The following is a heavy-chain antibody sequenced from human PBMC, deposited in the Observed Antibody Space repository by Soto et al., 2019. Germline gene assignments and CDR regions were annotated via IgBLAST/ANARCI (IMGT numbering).Heavy chain of an antibody. CDR2: ISGSGGTT. J-gene: IGHJ6*02. CDR1: GFTFSSYA. V-gene: IGHV3-23*01. CDR3: AKAPAPRQYYFYYGMDV. D-gene: IGHD6-6*01. Sequence: GALRLSCAASGFTFSSYAMSWVRQVPGKGLEWVSAISGSGGTTYYADSVKGRFTISRDNSKNTLYLQMNSLRAEDTAVYYCAKAPAPRQYYFYYGMDVWGQGTTVTVSS.